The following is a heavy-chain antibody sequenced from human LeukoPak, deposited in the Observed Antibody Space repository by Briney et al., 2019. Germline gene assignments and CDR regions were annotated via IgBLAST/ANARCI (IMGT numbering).Heavy chain of an antibody. Sequence: SQTLSLTCAISGDSVSTNSAAWAWIRQSPSRGLEWLGRTYYRSKWYTDYAFSVKSRITTNPDTSKNQFSLQLNSVTPEDTAVYYCARGPRYCSGTSCQSYFDYWGQGTPVTVSS. D-gene: IGHD2-2*01. CDR3: ARGPRYCSGTSCQSYFDY. CDR2: TYYRSKWYT. J-gene: IGHJ4*02. V-gene: IGHV6-1*01. CDR1: GDSVSTNSAA.